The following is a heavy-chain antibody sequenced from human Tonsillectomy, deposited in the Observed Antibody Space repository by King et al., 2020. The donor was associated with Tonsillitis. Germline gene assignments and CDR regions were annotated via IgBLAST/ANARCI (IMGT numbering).Heavy chain of an antibody. CDR1: GYTFTSYD. CDR3: ARGRDIVVVVASFDY. J-gene: IGHJ4*02. CDR2: RNPNSGNT. D-gene: IGHD2-15*01. Sequence: VQLVESGAEVKKPGASVKVSCKASGYTFTSYDINWVRQATGQGLEWMGWRNPNSGNTGYAQKFQGRVTMTRNTSISTAYMELSSLRAEDTAGDYCARGRDIVVVVASFDYWGQGTLVTVSS. V-gene: IGHV1-8*01.